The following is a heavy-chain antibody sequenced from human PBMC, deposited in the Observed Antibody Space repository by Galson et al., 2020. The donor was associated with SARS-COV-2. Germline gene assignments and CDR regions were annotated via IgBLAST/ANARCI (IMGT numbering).Heavy chain of an antibody. V-gene: IGHV3-30-3*01. CDR3: ARDFTYYDSSGLDY. CDR1: GFTFSSYA. Sequence: TGGSLRLSCAASGFTFSSYAMHWVRQAPGKGLEWVAVISYVGSNKYYADSVKGRFTITRDNSKNTLYLQMNSLRAEDTAVDYCARDFTYYDSSGLDYWGQGTLVTVSS. D-gene: IGHD3-22*01. CDR2: ISYVGSNK. J-gene: IGHJ4*02.